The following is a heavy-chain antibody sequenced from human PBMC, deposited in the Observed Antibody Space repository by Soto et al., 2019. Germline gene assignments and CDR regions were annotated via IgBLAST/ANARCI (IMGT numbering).Heavy chain of an antibody. CDR3: ARLWFGELDGSHEFDY. Sequence: QLQLQESGPGLVKPSETLSLTCTVSGGSISSSSYYWGWIRQPPGKGLEWIGSIYYSGSTYYNPSLKSRVTISVDTSKNQFSLKLSSVTAADTAVYYCARLWFGELDGSHEFDYWGQGTLVTVSS. CDR1: GGSISSSSYY. J-gene: IGHJ4*02. CDR2: IYYSGST. D-gene: IGHD3-10*01. V-gene: IGHV4-39*01.